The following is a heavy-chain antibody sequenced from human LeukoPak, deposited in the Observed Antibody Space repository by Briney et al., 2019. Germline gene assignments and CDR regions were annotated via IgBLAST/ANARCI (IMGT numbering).Heavy chain of an antibody. CDR3: ARTTTVYRSPFDY. D-gene: IGHD4-17*01. CDR1: GGTFSSYA. CDR2: INPNSGGT. Sequence: GASVKVSCKASGGTFSSYAISWVRQAPGQGLEWMGWINPNSGGTNYAQKFQGRVTMTRDTSISTAYMELSRLRSDDTAVYYCARTTTVYRSPFDYWGQGTLVTVSS. V-gene: IGHV1-2*02. J-gene: IGHJ4*02.